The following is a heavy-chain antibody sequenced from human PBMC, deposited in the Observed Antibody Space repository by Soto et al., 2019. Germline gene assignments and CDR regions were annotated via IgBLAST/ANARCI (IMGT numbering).Heavy chain of an antibody. Sequence: PSETLSLTCAVYGGSFSGYYWSWIRQPPGKGLEWIGEINHSGSTNHNPSLKSRVTISVDTSKNQFSLKLSSVTAADTAVYYCARGRPHYYDSSGYYNGYYFDYWGQGTLVTVSS. V-gene: IGHV4-34*01. CDR2: INHSGST. CDR3: ARGRPHYYDSSGYYNGYYFDY. J-gene: IGHJ4*02. D-gene: IGHD3-22*01. CDR1: GGSFSGYY.